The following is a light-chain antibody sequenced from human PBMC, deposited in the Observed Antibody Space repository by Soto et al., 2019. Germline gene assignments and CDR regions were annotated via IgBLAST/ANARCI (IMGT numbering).Light chain of an antibody. CDR2: EVS. CDR3: SSYAGSNNLV. CDR1: SGDVGGYNY. Sequence: QYALTQPPSASGSPGQSVTISCTGTSGDVGGYNYVSWYQQHPGKAPKLMISEVSERPSGVPDRFSGSKSGNTASLTVSGLQAEDEADYYCSSYAGSNNLVFGGGTKLTVL. V-gene: IGLV2-8*01. J-gene: IGLJ3*02.